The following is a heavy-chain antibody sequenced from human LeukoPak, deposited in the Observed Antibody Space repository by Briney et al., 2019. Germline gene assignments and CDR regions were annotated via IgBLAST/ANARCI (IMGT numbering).Heavy chain of an antibody. V-gene: IGHV3-33*01. CDR2: IWYDGSNK. D-gene: IGHD2-2*02. J-gene: IGHJ4*02. CDR3: AARYCSSTSCYREY. Sequence: PGGSLRLSCGASGFXFSSYGMHWVRQAPGKGLEWVAVIWYDGSNKYYADSVKGRFTISRDNSKNTLYLQMNSLRAEDTAVYYCAARYCSSTSCYREYWGQGTLVTVSS. CDR1: GFXFSSYG.